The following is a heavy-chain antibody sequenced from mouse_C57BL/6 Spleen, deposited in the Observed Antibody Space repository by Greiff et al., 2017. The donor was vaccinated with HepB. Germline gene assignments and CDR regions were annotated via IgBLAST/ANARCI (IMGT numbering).Heavy chain of an antibody. CDR1: GFNIKDDY. V-gene: IGHV14-4*01. CDR2: IDPENGDT. J-gene: IGHJ2*01. D-gene: IGHD1-1*01. CDR3: TCYYYGSRVPYYFDY. Sequence: EVKLMESGAELVRPGASVKLSCTASGFNIKDDYMHWVKQRPEQGLEWIGWIDPENGDTEYASKFQGKATITADTSSNTAYLQLSSLTSEDTAVYYCTCYYYGSRVPYYFDYWGQGTTLTVSS.